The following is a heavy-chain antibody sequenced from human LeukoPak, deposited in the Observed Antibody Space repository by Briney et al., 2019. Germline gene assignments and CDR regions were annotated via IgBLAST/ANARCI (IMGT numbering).Heavy chain of an antibody. CDR3: AREFYSSSTFDI. D-gene: IGHD6-6*01. CDR1: GFIFTGYN. V-gene: IGHV1-2*02. J-gene: IGHJ3*02. Sequence: ASVRVSCKTSGFIFTGYNIHWVRQAPGQGLEWMGWINPNSGGTYYTQHFQGRVSMTLDTSISTAYMELSSLRSDDTAVYYCAREFYSSSTFDIWGQGTMVSVSS. CDR2: INPNSGGT.